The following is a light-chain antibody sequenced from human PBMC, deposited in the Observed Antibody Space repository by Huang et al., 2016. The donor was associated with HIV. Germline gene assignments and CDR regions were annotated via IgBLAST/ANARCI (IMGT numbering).Light chain of an antibody. Sequence: EIVMTQSPATLSVSPGERATLSCRASQTVSKNLAWYQQKPGQAPRLLIHGASTRATGVPARVSGSGSGTDFTLTISSLQSEDFAVYYCQQYNKWPLTFGGGTKVEIK. CDR2: GAS. V-gene: IGKV3-15*01. J-gene: IGKJ4*01. CDR3: QQYNKWPLT. CDR1: QTVSKN.